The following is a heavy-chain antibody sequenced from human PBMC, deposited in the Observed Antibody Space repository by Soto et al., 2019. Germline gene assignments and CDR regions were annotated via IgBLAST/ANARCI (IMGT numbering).Heavy chain of an antibody. V-gene: IGHV1-18*01. Sequence: ASVKVSCKASGYTFTSYGISWVRQAPGQGLEWMGWISAYNGNTNYAQKLQGRVTMTTDTSTSTAYMELRSLRSDDTAVYYCAREVFYDYVWGSYCLKSYYHYGMDVWGQGTTVTVSS. J-gene: IGHJ6*02. CDR1: GYTFTSYG. CDR2: ISAYNGNT. CDR3: AREVFYDYVWGSYCLKSYYHYGMDV. D-gene: IGHD3-16*01.